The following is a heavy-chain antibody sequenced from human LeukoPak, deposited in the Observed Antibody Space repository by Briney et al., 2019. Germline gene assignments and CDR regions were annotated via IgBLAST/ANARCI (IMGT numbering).Heavy chain of an antibody. CDR2: IIPIFGTA. CDR1: VGTFSSYA. Sequence: ASVKVSCKASVGTFSSYAISWVRQAPGQGLEWMGGIIPIFGTANYAQKFQGRVTITADKSTSTAYMELSSLRSEDTAVYYCARGIAAAGTLNWYFDLWGRGTLVTVSS. D-gene: IGHD6-13*01. V-gene: IGHV1-69*06. J-gene: IGHJ2*01. CDR3: ARGIAAAGTLNWYFDL.